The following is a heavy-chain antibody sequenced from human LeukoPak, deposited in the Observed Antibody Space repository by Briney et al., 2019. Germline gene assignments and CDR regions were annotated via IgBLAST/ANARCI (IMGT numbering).Heavy chain of an antibody. J-gene: IGHJ4*02. CDR1: GFSFSTNG. CDR2: ISGSGTT. CDR3: AKMQGYFDY. V-gene: IGHV3-23*01. Sequence: GGSLRLSCAASGFSFSTNGMSWVRQAPGKGLEWVSAISGSGTTYYADSVKGRFTTSRDNSKYTVSLQMNSLRAEDTAVYHCAKMQGYFDYWGQGTLVAVSS.